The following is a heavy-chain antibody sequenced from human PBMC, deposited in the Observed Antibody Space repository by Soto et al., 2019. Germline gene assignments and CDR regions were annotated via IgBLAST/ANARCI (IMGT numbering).Heavy chain of an antibody. V-gene: IGHV4-59*01. J-gene: IGHJ5*02. Sequence: SETLSLTCTVSGGSISSYYWSWIRQPPGKGLEWIGYIYYSGSTNYNPSLKSRVTISVDTSKNQFSLKLSSVTAADTAVYYCARSKMVRATWWFDPWGQGTLVTGS. CDR1: GGSISSYY. CDR3: ARSKMVRATWWFDP. CDR2: IYYSGST. D-gene: IGHD3-10*01.